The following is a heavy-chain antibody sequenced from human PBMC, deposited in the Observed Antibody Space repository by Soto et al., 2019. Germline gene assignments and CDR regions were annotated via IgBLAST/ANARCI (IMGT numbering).Heavy chain of an antibody. J-gene: IGHJ4*02. Sequence: EVQLVESGGGLVQPGGSLRLSCAASGFIFSDYGLTWVRQAPGKGLEWVSHINSRATSTPYADSVRGRFTISRDNANNSVYLQWSGLRDEDTGVYYCTSGPEGDLHFDYWGQAALVTVSS. CDR1: GFIFSDYG. CDR3: TSGPEGDLHFDY. V-gene: IGHV3-48*02. CDR2: INSRATST. D-gene: IGHD2-21*02.